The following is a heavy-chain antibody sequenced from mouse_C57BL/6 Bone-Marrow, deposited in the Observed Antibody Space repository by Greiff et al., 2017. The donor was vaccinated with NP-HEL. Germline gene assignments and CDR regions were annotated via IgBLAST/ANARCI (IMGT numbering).Heavy chain of an antibody. CDR2: ISYDGSN. CDR3: ARDHYYGSSYYWYFDV. CDR1: GYSITSGYY. J-gene: IGHJ1*03. Sequence: VQLKESGPGLVKPSQSLSLTCSVTGYSITSGYYWNWIRQFPGNKLEWMGYISYDGSNNYNPSLKNRISITRDTSKNQFFLKLNSVTTEDTATYYCARDHYYGSSYYWYFDVWGTGTTVTVSS. D-gene: IGHD1-1*01. V-gene: IGHV3-6*01.